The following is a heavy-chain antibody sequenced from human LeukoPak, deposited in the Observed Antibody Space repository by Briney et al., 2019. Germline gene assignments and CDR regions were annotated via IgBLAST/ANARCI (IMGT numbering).Heavy chain of an antibody. J-gene: IGHJ5*02. CDR1: GGSFSVYY. Sequence: PSETLSLTCAVYGGSFSVYYWGWVRQPPGNGLGWIGTISYSGSTYYNPPLRSRVTISVDTSKNQFSLKLNSVTAADTAVYYCARLGSSWFEPWGQGTLVTVS. V-gene: IGHV4-34*01. CDR2: ISYSGST. D-gene: IGHD2-15*01. CDR3: ARLGSSWFEP.